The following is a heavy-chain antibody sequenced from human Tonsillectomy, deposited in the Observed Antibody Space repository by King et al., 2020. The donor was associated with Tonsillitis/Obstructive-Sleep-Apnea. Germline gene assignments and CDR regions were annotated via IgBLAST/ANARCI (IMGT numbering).Heavy chain of an antibody. V-gene: IGHV1-18*01. J-gene: IGHJ4*02. CDR2: ISAHNGHT. CDR1: GHSFTNYG. D-gene: IGHD3-22*01. Sequence: QLVQSGAEVKKPGASVKVSCKASGHSFTNYGISWVRQAPGQGLEWMAWISAHNGHTNYAQKLQGRVTMTTDASTSTAYMELRSLRSDDTAVYYCARDSMSHYYDSSAYYTFNYWGQGTLVTVSS. CDR3: ARDSMSHYYDSSAYYTFNY.